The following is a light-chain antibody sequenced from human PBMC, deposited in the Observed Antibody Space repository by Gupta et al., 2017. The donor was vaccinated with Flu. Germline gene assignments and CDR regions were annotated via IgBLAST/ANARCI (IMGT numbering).Light chain of an antibody. Sequence: QSALTQHASVSGSPGQSITISCTGTSSDVGSYNLVSWYQQHPGKAPKLMIYEGSKRPSGVSNLFSGSKSGNTASLTISGLQAEDEADYYCCSYAGSSTLYVFGTGTKVTVL. CDR1: SSDVGSYNL. V-gene: IGLV2-23*01. J-gene: IGLJ1*01. CDR3: CSYAGSSTLYV. CDR2: EGS.